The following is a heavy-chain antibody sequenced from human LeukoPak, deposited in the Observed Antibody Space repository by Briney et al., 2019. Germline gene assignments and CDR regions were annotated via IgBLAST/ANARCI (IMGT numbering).Heavy chain of an antibody. J-gene: IGHJ6*03. Sequence: GGSLRLSCAAYGFTLDDEAMHWVRQAPGKGMEWVSGNRWNSGRIGYADSVRGRYTISRDNAKNTLNLQMNRLRAEDMDVYYCARARCETRIWPKSRYDYYHYMDFWGKGTTVTVSS. D-gene: IGHD5-24*01. CDR2: NRWNSGRI. V-gene: IGHV3-9*03. CDR1: GFTLDDEA. CDR3: ARARCETRIWPKSRYDYYHYMDF.